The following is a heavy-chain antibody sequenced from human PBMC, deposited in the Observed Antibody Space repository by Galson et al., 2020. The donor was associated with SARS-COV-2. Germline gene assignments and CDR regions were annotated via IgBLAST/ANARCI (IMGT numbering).Heavy chain of an antibody. CDR1: GYSFTSYW. J-gene: IGHJ3*02. D-gene: IGHD3-10*01. CDR2: IYPRNSPT. V-gene: IGHV5-51*01. Sequence: KIGESLKISCPGSGYSFTSYWIGWVRQMPGKGLEWMAIIYPRNSPTRYSPSIQGQVTISPDKSISTAYLQWGSLKAPDTAMYYCARRLMHLGGDANDGFDIWGQGTMVTVSS. CDR3: ARRLMHLGGDANDGFDI.